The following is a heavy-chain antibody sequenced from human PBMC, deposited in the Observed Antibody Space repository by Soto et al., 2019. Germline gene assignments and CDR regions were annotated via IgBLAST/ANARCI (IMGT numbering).Heavy chain of an antibody. D-gene: IGHD4-17*01. V-gene: IGHV4-31*03. CDR3: ARALESYGDYTYFDY. J-gene: IGHJ4*02. CDR2: IYYSGST. Sequence: PSDTLSLTCTVSGGSISSGGYYWRWIRQHPGKGLEWIGYIYYSGSTYYNPSLKSRVTISVDTSKNQFSLKLSSVTAADTALYYCARALESYGDYTYFDYWAQGTLVTVSS. CDR1: GGSISSGGYY.